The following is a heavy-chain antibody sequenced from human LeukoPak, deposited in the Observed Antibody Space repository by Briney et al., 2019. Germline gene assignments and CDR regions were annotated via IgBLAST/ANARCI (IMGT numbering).Heavy chain of an antibody. CDR3: AKDSRGYNPPIDY. J-gene: IGHJ4*02. CDR1: GFPFSSYD. D-gene: IGHD5-24*01. Sequence: GGSLRLSCAASGFPFSSYDMHWVRQAPAKGRVGVAFIRYEGSNKYYADSVKGRFPISRDNSKNTMNLQMNSLRAEDTAVYYCAKDSRGYNPPIDYWGQGNLVTVPS. V-gene: IGHV3-30*02. CDR2: IRYEGSNK.